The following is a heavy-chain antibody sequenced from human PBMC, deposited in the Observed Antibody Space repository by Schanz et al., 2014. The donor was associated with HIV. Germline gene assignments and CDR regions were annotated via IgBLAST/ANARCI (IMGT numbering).Heavy chain of an antibody. CDR1: GYTFSDHY. Sequence: QVQLVQSGAEVKKPGASVKVSCKASGYTFSDHYMHWVRQAPGQGLEWMGWINPNSGSTIYAQKFQGRVTMTRDTSINTAYMEMSGLRSDDTAVYYCARDLGGDFWSSQGGLDPWGQGTLVTVSS. D-gene: IGHD3-3*01. V-gene: IGHV1-2*02. J-gene: IGHJ5*02. CDR3: ARDLGGDFWSSQGGLDP. CDR2: INPNSGST.